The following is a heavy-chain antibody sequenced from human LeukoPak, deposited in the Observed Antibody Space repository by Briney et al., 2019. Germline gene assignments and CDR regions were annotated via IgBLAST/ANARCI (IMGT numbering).Heavy chain of an antibody. V-gene: IGHV4-30-4*08. CDR1: GGSISSGDYY. J-gene: IGHJ6*03. Sequence: PSETLSLTCTVFGGSISSGDYYWSWIRQPPGKGLEWIGYIYYSGSTYYNPSLKSRVTISVDTSKNQFSLKLSSVTAADTAVYYCARETAIVVVPAAITGGMDVWGKGTTVTVSS. CDR2: IYYSGST. D-gene: IGHD2-2*01. CDR3: ARETAIVVVPAAITGGMDV.